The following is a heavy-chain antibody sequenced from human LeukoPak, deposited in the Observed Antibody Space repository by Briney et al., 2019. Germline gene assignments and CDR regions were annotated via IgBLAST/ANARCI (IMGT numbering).Heavy chain of an antibody. Sequence: ASEKVSCKASGYTVTGYYMHGVRQAAGQWLEWMGRINPNNGGTNYAQKFQGRVTMTGDTSISTAYMELSSLRSDDTAVYYCTRESGSYHGNDYWGQGTLVTVSS. CDR3: TRESGSYHGNDY. J-gene: IGHJ4*02. V-gene: IGHV1-2*06. CDR2: INPNNGGT. CDR1: GYTVTGYY. D-gene: IGHD1-26*01.